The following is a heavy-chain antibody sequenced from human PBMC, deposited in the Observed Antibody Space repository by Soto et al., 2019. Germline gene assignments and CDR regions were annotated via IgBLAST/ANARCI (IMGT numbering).Heavy chain of an antibody. CDR2: ISGSGGST. J-gene: IGHJ4*02. D-gene: IGHD3-22*01. CDR1: GFTFSSYA. V-gene: IGHV3-23*01. Sequence: GGSLRLSCAASGFTFSSYAMSWVRQAPGKGLEWVSAISGSGGSTYYADSVKGRFTISRDNSKNTLYLQMNSLRAEDTAVYYCAKALGFTVRYSDSSGLNFDYWGQGTLVTVSS. CDR3: AKALGFTVRYSDSSGLNFDY.